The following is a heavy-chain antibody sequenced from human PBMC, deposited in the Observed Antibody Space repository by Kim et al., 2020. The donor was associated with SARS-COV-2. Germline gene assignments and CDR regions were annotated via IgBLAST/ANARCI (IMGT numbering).Heavy chain of an antibody. J-gene: IGHJ5*02. CDR3: ARDWEDIVVVPAAMQENWFDP. Sequence: FTISRDNSKNTLYLQMNSLRAEDTAVYYCARDWEDIVVVPAAMQENWFDPWGQGTLVTVSS. D-gene: IGHD2-2*01. V-gene: IGHV3-30*07.